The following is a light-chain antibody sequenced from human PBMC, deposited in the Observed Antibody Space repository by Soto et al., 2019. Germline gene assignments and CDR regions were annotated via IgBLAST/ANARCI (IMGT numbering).Light chain of an antibody. J-gene: IGKJ1*01. CDR2: GAS. V-gene: IGKV3-11*01. CDR3: QQHSHWPPWT. CDR1: QNVRTF. Sequence: EVVLTQSPATLSLSPGERATLSCRASQNVRTFLDWYQQKPGQAPRLLIYGASNRATGIPARFSGSGSGTDFTLTISSLEPEDFAVYYWQQHSHWPPWTFGQGTKV.